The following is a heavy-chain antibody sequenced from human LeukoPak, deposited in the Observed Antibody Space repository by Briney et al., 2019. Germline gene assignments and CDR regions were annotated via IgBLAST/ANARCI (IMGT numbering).Heavy chain of an antibody. CDR1: GGSFSGYY. D-gene: IGHD2-2*01. Sequence: PSETLSLTCAVYGGSFSGYYWSWIRQPPGKGLEWIGEINHSGSTNYNPSLKSRVTISVDTSKNQFSLKLSSVTVADTAVYYCARVMYQPDYWGQGTLVTVSS. CDR2: INHSGST. CDR3: ARVMYQPDY. J-gene: IGHJ4*02. V-gene: IGHV4-34*01.